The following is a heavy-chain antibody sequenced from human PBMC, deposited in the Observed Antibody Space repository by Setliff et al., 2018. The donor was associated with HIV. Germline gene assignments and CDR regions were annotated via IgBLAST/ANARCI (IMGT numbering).Heavy chain of an antibody. CDR1: GGSISSSSYH. V-gene: IGHV4-39*01. CDR2: FYSSGNT. J-gene: IGHJ3*02. CDR3: ARLFQWMSYSFDI. Sequence: SETLSLTCTVSGGSISSSSYHWGWIRQPPGKGLEWIGSFYSSGNTCYSPSLKNRVSMSVDRSRNQFSLKLSSVTAADTAVYYCARLFQWMSYSFDIWGQGT. D-gene: IGHD5-12*01.